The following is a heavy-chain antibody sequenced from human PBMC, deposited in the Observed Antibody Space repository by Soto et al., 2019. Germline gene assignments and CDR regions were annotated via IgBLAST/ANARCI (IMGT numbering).Heavy chain of an antibody. J-gene: IGHJ6*01. D-gene: IGHD2-21*01. CDR2: VSGHNGNT. V-gene: IGHV1-18*04. CDR3: ARGLFALRDLNYGMDV. CDR1: GYTFSSYG. Sequence: QVQVVQSGAEVKKPRASVRVSCKASGYTFSSYGVSWVRQAPGQGLEWMGWVSGHNGNTYYAQKLQGRVTMTTDTPTSTAYMELRSLRSDDTAVYYCARGLFALRDLNYGMDVWGQGTTVTVSS.